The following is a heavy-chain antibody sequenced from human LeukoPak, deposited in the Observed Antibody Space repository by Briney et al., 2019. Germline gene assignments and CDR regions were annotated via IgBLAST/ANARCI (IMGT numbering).Heavy chain of an antibody. CDR2: INPNSGGT. Sequence: ASVTVSCPGSGYTFTCYYLHWVRQPPGQGLEWMGWINPNSGGTNYAQKFQGRVTMTRDTSISTAYMELSRLRSDDTAVYYCARWVIVGATTSRDYWGQGTLVTVSS. J-gene: IGHJ4*02. CDR3: ARWVIVGATTSRDY. V-gene: IGHV1-2*02. D-gene: IGHD1-26*01. CDR1: GYTFTCYY.